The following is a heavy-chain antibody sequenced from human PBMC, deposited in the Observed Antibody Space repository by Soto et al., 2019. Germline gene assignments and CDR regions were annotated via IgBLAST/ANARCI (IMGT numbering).Heavy chain of an antibody. J-gene: IGHJ4*02. V-gene: IGHV3-33*01. Sequence: QVHLVESGGDVVQPGRSLRLSCVGSGFTFSSYGMHWVRQAPDKGLEWVAVIWADGGNIDYADSVRGRFSISRDNSMDTLYLQTNGLRAEDSAVYYCARDLRKGRFFDYWGQGTLVTVSS. CDR3: ARDLRKGRFFDY. CDR1: GFTFSSYG. CDR2: IWADGGNI.